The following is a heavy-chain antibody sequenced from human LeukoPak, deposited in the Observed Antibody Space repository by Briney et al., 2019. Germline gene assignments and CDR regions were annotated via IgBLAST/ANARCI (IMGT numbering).Heavy chain of an antibody. CDR1: GFTFSAYS. CDR3: AREATGNYHVFDS. V-gene: IGHV3-48*01. CDR2: IGSSSSPI. D-gene: IGHD1-1*01. J-gene: IGHJ4*02. Sequence: GRSLRLSCAASGFTFSAYSMNCDRQAPEKGLEWVSYIGSSSSPIYYADSVKGRFTISRDNAKNSLYLQMDSQRAEHTAVYYCAREATGNYHVFDSWGQGTLVTVSS.